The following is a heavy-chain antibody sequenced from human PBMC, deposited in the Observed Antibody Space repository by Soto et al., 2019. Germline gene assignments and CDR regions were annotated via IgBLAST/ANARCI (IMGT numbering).Heavy chain of an antibody. D-gene: IGHD2-21*02. V-gene: IGHV4-30-4*01. CDR3: ARLAYCGGDCFTRFDP. CDR1: GGSISSGDYY. J-gene: IGHJ5*02. Sequence: SETLSLTCTVSGGSISSGDYYWSWIRQPPGKGLEWIGYIYYSGSTYYNPSLKSRVTISVDTSKNQFSLKLSSVTAADTAVYYCARLAYCGGDCFTRFDPWGQGTLVTVSS. CDR2: IYYSGST.